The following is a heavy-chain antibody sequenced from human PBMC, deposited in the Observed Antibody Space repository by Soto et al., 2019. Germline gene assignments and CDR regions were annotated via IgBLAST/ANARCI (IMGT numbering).Heavy chain of an antibody. D-gene: IGHD2-15*01. Sequence: SETLSLTCAVSGGSISSSNWWSWVRQPPGKGLEWIGEIYHSGNTNYNPSLKSRVTISVDKSKNQFSLKLSSVTAADTAVYYCARVGYCSGGSCYTDLYYGMDVWGQGTTVTVSS. CDR1: GGSISSSNW. J-gene: IGHJ6*02. CDR3: ARVGYCSGGSCYTDLYYGMDV. V-gene: IGHV4-4*02. CDR2: IYHSGNT.